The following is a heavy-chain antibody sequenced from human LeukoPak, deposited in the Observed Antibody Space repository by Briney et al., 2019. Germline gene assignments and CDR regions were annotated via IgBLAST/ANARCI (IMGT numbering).Heavy chain of an antibody. D-gene: IGHD6-13*01. CDR2: ISGSGGST. V-gene: IGHV3-23*01. CDR1: GFTFSSYA. J-gene: IGHJ5*02. Sequence: LTRGSLRLSCAASGFTFSSYAMSWVRQAPGKGLEWVSAISGSGGSTYYADSVKGRFTISRDNSKNTLYLQMNSLRAEDTAVYYCAKGVGVAAVGTPNWFDPWGQGTLVTVSS. CDR3: AKGVGVAAVGTPNWFDP.